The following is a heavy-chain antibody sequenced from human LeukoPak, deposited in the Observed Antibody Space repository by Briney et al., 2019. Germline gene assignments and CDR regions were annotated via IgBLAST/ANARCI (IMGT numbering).Heavy chain of an antibody. CDR3: ARGTPSSSGWLYYGMDV. V-gene: IGHV3-30*14. Sequence: GRSLRPSCAASGFTFSSYAMHWVRQAPGKGLEWVAVISYDGSNKYYAASVKGRYTTSRDNSKNTLYLQMNSLRAEDTAVYYCARGTPSSSGWLYYGMDVWGQGTTVTVSS. D-gene: IGHD6-19*01. CDR1: GFTFSSYA. CDR2: ISYDGSNK. J-gene: IGHJ6*02.